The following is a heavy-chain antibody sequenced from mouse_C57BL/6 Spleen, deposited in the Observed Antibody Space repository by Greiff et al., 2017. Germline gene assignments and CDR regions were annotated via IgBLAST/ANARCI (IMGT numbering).Heavy chain of an antibody. CDR2: IDPSDSYT. CDR3: ARHDGYAMDY. Sequence: VQLQQSGAELVMPGASVKLSCKASGYTFTSYWMHWVKQRPGQGLEWIGEIDPSDSYTNYNQKFKGKSTLTVDKSSSTAYMQLSSLTSEDSAVYYCARHDGYAMDYWGQGTSVTVSS. D-gene: IGHD2-3*01. J-gene: IGHJ4*01. CDR1: GYTFTSYW. V-gene: IGHV1-69*01.